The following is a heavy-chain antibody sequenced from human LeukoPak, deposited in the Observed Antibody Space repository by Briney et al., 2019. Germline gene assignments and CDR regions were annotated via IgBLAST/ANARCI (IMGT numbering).Heavy chain of an antibody. CDR1: GYSFTTYW. Sequence: GESLKISCKGSGYSFTTYWIGWVRQMPGKGLEWMGVSYPGDSDTRYSPSFQGQVTISADKSISTAYLQWSSLKDPDTAMYFCASPLDAVAGTSSHYWGQGTLVTVSS. J-gene: IGHJ4*02. CDR3: ASPLDAVAGTSSHY. CDR2: SYPGDSDT. D-gene: IGHD6-19*01. V-gene: IGHV5-51*01.